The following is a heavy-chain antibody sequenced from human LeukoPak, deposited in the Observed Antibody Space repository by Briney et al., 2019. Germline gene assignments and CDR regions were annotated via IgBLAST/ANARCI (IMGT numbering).Heavy chain of an antibody. V-gene: IGHV4-34*01. Sequence: SETLSLTCAVYGGSFSGYYWSWIRQPPGKGLEWIGEINHSGSTNYNPSLKSRVTISVDTSKNQFSLKLSSVTAADTAVYYCARGIAAAGSDIDYWGQGTLVTVSS. CDR1: GGSFSGYY. CDR2: INHSGST. D-gene: IGHD6-13*01. CDR3: ARGIAAAGSDIDY. J-gene: IGHJ4*02.